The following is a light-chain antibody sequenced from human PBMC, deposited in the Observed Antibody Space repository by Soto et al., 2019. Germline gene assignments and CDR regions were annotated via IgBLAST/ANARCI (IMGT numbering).Light chain of an antibody. Sequence: EIVLTQSPGTLSLSPGERATLSCRASQSVSSSYLAWYQQNPGQAPRLLIYGASSRATGIPDRFSGSGSGIDFTLTISRLEPEDFAVYYCQQYGSSPPYPFGQGTKLEI. J-gene: IGKJ2*01. CDR3: QQYGSSPPYP. V-gene: IGKV3-20*01. CDR2: GAS. CDR1: QSVSSSY.